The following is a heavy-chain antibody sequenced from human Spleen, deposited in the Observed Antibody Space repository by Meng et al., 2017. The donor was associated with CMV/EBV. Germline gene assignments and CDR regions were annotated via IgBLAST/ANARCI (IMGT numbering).Heavy chain of an antibody. CDR1: GFNLNSYD. D-gene: IGHD2-2*02. CDR3: ARGGPYCGTDACYTSIDS. Sequence: GGSLRLSCAASGFNLNSYDFHWVRQGTGKGLVWVSGIGTIADTFYSDSVKGRFTISRDNAKNSVDLQRNSLRAGDTALYYCARGGPYCGTDACYTSIDSWGQGMLVTVSS. J-gene: IGHJ4*02. CDR2: IGTIADT. V-gene: IGHV3-13*01.